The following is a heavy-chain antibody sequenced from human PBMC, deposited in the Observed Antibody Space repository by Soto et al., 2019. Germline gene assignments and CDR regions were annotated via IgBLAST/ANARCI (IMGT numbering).Heavy chain of an antibody. Sequence: GGSLRLSCAASGFTFSSYEMNWVRQAPGKGLECVSYISSSGSTIYYADSVKGRFTISRDNSKNSLYLQMSSLRAEDTAVYYCYGDYVLFDYWGQGTLVTVSS. CDR1: GFTFSSYE. CDR2: ISSSGSTI. V-gene: IGHV3-48*03. CDR3: YGDYVLFDY. D-gene: IGHD4-17*01. J-gene: IGHJ4*02.